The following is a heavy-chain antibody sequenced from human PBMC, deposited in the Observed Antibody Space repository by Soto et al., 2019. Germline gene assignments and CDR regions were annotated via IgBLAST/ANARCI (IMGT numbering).Heavy chain of an antibody. V-gene: IGHV3-74*01. Sequence: GSLRLSCAASGFIFKMYWMHWVRQSPGKGLVWISRIYNDGTYSDYADSVRGRFTISRDNVNDTLYLQMNNLRAEDSGLYYCTRGPRPISTGTGAYWGQGPQVTVSS. CDR1: GFIFKMYW. CDR3: TRGPRPISTGTGAY. D-gene: IGHD3-10*01. CDR2: IYNDGTYS. J-gene: IGHJ4*02.